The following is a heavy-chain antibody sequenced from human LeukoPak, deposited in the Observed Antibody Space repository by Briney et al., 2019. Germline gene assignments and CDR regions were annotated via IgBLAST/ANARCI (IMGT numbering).Heavy chain of an antibody. CDR3: ARTGSGSYDLFDY. CDR1: GGSISSYY. CDR2: IYYSGST. J-gene: IGHJ4*02. Sequence: SETLSLTCTVSGGSISSYYWSWIRQPPGKGLEWIGYIYYSGSTNYNPSLKSRVTISVDTSKNQFSLKLGSVTAADTAVYYCARTGSGSYDLFDYWGQGTLVTVSS. V-gene: IGHV4-59*01. D-gene: IGHD3-10*01.